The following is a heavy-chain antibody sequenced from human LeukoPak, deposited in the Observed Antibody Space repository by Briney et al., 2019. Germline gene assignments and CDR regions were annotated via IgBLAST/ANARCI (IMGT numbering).Heavy chain of an antibody. CDR3: AKYRDGLGY. J-gene: IGHJ4*02. V-gene: IGHV3-30*18. CDR2: ISYDGSKK. Sequence: GGSLRLSCAASGFTFSTYGMHWVRQAPGKGLEWVALISYDGSKKYYAASVKGRFAVSRDNSKNTLYLQMNSLRAEDTAMYYCAKYRDGLGYWGQGALVTVSS. D-gene: IGHD3-16*01. CDR1: GFTFSTYG.